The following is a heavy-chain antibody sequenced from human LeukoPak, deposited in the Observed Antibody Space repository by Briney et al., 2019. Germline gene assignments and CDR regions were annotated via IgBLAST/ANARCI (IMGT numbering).Heavy chain of an antibody. Sequence: ASVKVSCKASGYTFTGYYMHWVRQAPGQGLEWMGWINPNNGGTNYAQKFQGRVTMTRDTSISTAYMELSRLRSDDTAVYYCVSGLDGDYVSYWGQGTLVTVSS. J-gene: IGHJ4*02. CDR3: VSGLDGDYVSY. CDR2: INPNNGGT. CDR1: GYTFTGYY. V-gene: IGHV1-2*02. D-gene: IGHD4-17*01.